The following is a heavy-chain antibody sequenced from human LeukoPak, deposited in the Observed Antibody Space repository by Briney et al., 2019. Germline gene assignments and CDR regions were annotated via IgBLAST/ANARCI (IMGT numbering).Heavy chain of an antibody. CDR3: ARTSRYYDSSGYYHYYFDY. J-gene: IGHJ4*02. CDR1: GFTFSSYA. V-gene: IGHV3-20*01. CDR2: IKWNGGST. D-gene: IGHD3-22*01. Sequence: GGSLRLSCAASGFTFSSYAMSWVRQAPGKGLEWVSGIKWNGGSTSYADSVKGRFTISRDNAKNSLYLQMNSLRAEDTALYHCARTSRYYDSSGYYHYYFDYWGQGTLVTVSS.